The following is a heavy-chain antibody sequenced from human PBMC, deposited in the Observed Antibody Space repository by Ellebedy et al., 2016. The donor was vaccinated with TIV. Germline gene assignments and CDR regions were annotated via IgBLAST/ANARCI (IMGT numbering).Heavy chain of an antibody. CDR2: IYHSGST. V-gene: IGHV4-39*01. CDR3: VYGRAVDAYDI. D-gene: IGHD4-17*01. J-gene: IGHJ3*02. CDR1: VGLVTGSIYY. Sequence: SETLSLXCTVSVGLVTGSIYYWGWIRQPPGKGLEWIGSIYHSGSTYYNPSLKSRVTISVDTSKKQVSLKLSSETAADTAIYYCVYGRAVDAYDIWGQGTMVTVSS.